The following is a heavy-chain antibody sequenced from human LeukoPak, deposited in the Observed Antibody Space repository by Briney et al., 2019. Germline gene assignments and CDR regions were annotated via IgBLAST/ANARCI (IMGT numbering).Heavy chain of an antibody. V-gene: IGHV4-59*01. D-gene: IGHD3/OR15-3a*01. J-gene: IGHJ5*02. CDR3: ARQSVDFWTDYAKNWFDP. CDR1: GGSTSSYY. CDR2: IFYNGST. Sequence: SETLSLTCTVSGGSTSSYYWSWIRQPPGRGLEWIGYIFYNGSTNYNPSLKSRVTISVDTAKNHVSLSLSSVTAADTAVYYCARQSVDFWTDYAKNWFDPWGQGTLVTVSS.